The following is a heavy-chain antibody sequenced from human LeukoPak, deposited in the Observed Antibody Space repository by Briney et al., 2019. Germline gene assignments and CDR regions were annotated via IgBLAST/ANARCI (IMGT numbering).Heavy chain of an antibody. J-gene: IGHJ3*02. CDR2: ISYDGSNE. Sequence: GGSLRLSCAASGFIFRSYAMHWVRQGPGKGLEGVTVISYDGSNEDYTDSVKGRFIISRDDSKNTMSLQMNSLRAEDTAVYYCARDCGIVGATSAFDIWGQGTMVTVSS. D-gene: IGHD1-26*01. CDR1: GFIFRSYA. CDR3: ARDCGIVGATSAFDI. V-gene: IGHV3-30-3*01.